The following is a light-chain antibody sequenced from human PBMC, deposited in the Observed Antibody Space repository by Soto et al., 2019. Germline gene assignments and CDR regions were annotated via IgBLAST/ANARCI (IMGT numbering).Light chain of an antibody. CDR2: GAS. CDR3: QPKNTWSQT. Sequence: EIVMTQSPATLSVSPGERATLSCRASQSVSSNLAWYQQKPGQAPRLLIYGASTRATGIPARFSGSGSGTEFTLTISSLQSEDFAVYYCQPKNTWSQTFAQGSKVDIK. CDR1: QSVSSN. J-gene: IGKJ1*01. V-gene: IGKV3-15*01.